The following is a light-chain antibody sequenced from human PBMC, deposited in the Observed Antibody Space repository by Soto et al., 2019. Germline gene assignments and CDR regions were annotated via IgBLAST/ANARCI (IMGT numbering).Light chain of an antibody. J-gene: IGLJ2*01. V-gene: IGLV2-11*01. CDR2: DVS. Sequence: QSVLTQPRSVSGSPGQSVTISCTGTSSDVGGYNYVSWYQQHPGKAPKLMIYDVSKRPSGVPDRFSGSTSGNTASLTISGLQAEDEADHYCCSYAGSYPVVFGGGTKLTVL. CDR3: CSYAGSYPVV. CDR1: SSDVGGYNY.